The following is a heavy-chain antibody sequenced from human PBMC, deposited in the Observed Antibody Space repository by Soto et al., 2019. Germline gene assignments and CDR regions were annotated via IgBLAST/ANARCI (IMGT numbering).Heavy chain of an antibody. CDR1: GFTFSSYS. CDR3: ARHMTTVTTNAFDI. J-gene: IGHJ3*02. CDR2: ISSSSSTI. V-gene: IGHV3-48*01. D-gene: IGHD4-17*01. Sequence: GGSLRLSCAASGFTFSSYSMNWVRQAPGKGLEWVSYISSSSSTIYYADSVKGRFTISRDNAKNSLYLQMNSLRAEDTAVYYCARHMTTVTTNAFDIWGQGTMVTVSS.